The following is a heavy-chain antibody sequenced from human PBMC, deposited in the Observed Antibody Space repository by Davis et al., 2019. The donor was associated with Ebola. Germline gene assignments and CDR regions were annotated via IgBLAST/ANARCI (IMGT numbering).Heavy chain of an antibody. D-gene: IGHD5-24*01. CDR3: TTVSRWLQLGSDY. V-gene: IGHV3-15*07. J-gene: IGHJ4*02. CDR2: IKSKTDGGTT. CDR1: GFTFSSYA. Sequence: GESLKISCAASGFTFSSYAMNWVRQAPGKGLEWVGRIKSKTDGGTTDYAAPVKGRFTISRDDSKNTLYLQMNSLKTEDTAVYYCTTVSRWLQLGSDYWGQGTLVTVSS.